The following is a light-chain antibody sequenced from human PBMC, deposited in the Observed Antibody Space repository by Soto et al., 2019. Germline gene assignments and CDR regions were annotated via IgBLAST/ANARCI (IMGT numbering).Light chain of an antibody. V-gene: IGKV3-20*01. Sequence: EIVFTHSPAAPSLSPCERAALSCSASQSVSSSYLAWYQQKPGQAPRLLIYGASSRATGIPDRFSGSGSGTDFTITISRLEPEDFAVYYCHQYGSSRTFGQGTRLEIK. J-gene: IGKJ5*01. CDR1: QSVSSSY. CDR3: HQYGSSRT. CDR2: GAS.